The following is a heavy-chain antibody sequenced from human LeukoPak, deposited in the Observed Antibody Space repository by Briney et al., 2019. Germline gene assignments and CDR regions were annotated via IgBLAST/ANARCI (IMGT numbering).Heavy chain of an antibody. CDR2: ISSSSSYI. D-gene: IGHD3-16*01. V-gene: IGHV3-21*01. CDR3: ARDSAPYSFGGVTAY. J-gene: IGHJ4*02. CDR1: GFTFSSYS. Sequence: PGGSLRLSCAASGFTFSSYSMNWVRQAPGKGLEWVSSISSSSSYIYYADSVKGRFTISRDNAKNSLYLQMNSLRAEDTAVYYCARDSAPYSFGGVTAYWGQGTLVTVSS.